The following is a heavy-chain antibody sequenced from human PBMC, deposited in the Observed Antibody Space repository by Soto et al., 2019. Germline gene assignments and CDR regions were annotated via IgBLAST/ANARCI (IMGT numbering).Heavy chain of an antibody. J-gene: IGHJ4*02. Sequence: QVQLVESGGGVVQPGRSLRLSCAASGFTFSSYGMHWVRQAPGKGLEWVAVISYDGSMTYYADSVKGRFTISRDNSKNTLYLQMNSLRIEDTAVYNCAKNRPPPSTGPIDYWGQGTLVTVSS. CDR3: AKNRPPPSTGPIDY. D-gene: IGHD4-17*01. V-gene: IGHV3-30*18. CDR1: GFTFSSYG. CDR2: ISYDGSMT.